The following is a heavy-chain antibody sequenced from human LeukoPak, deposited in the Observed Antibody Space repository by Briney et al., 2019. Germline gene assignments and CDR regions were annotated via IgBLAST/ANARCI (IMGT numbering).Heavy chain of an antibody. CDR1: GGSISSGGYY. D-gene: IGHD3-22*01. Sequence: SQTLSLTCTVSGGSISSGGYYWSWIRQHPGKGLEWIGYIYYSGSTYYNPSLKSRVTISLDTSKNQFSLKLSSVTAADTAVYYCARLTDYYDSSGPTGYWGQGTLVTVSS. CDR2: IYYSGST. V-gene: IGHV4-31*03. J-gene: IGHJ4*02. CDR3: ARLTDYYDSSGPTGY.